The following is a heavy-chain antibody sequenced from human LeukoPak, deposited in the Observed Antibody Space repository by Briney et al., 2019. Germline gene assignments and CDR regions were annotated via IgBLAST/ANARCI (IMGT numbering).Heavy chain of an antibody. Sequence: ASVKVSCKASGYTFTSYYVHWVRQAPGQGLEWMGWISAYNGKTNYAQKFQGRVTMSTDTSTSTAYMELRSLRSDDTAKYYCARWSDYYDSNVYQYLFDYWGQGTLVTVSS. D-gene: IGHD3-22*01. CDR3: ARWSDYYDSNVYQYLFDY. J-gene: IGHJ4*02. CDR2: ISAYNGKT. V-gene: IGHV1-18*04. CDR1: GYTFTSYY.